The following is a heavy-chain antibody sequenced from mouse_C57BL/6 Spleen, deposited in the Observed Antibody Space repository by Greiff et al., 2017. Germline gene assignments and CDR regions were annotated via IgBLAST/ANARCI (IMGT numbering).Heavy chain of an antibody. V-gene: IGHV1-64*01. D-gene: IGHD2-3*01. J-gene: IGHJ4*01. CDR1: GYTFTSYW. CDR3: ARGDDGYYDYAMDY. CDR2: IHPNSGST. Sequence: QVQLKQPGAELVKPGASVKLSCKASGYTFTSYWMHWVKQRPGQGLEWIGMIHPNSGSTNYNEKFKSKATLTVDKSSSTAYMQLSSLTSEDSAVYYCARGDDGYYDYAMDYWGQGTSVTVSS.